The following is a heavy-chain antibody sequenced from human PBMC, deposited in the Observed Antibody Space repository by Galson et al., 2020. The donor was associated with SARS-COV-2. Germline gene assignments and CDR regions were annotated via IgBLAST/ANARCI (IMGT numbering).Heavy chain of an antibody. CDR3: TTEPGVCLQS. CDR2: SKGKSEGWTI. V-gene: IGHV3-15*07. CDR1: GHSFTNDW. Sequence: RGSLRLSCTASGHSFTNDWIHWVRQPPGKGLEWIGRSKGKSEGWTIDYAAPVNGRFTISRDDSKATVYLQMYSLKPEDTALYYCTTEPGVCLQSLGHGTLVTFSS. D-gene: IGHD2-8*01. J-gene: IGHJ5*01.